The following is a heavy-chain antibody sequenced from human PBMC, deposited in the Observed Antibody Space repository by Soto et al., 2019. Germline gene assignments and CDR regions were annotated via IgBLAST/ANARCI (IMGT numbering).Heavy chain of an antibody. V-gene: IGHV1-18*01. Sequence: QVQLVQSGAEMKKPGASVKVSCKASGYIFSNYEISWVRQAPGQGLEWMGWISPNNGDTNYAQKFQGRVTMTTDTSTSTAYMEMRGLKSDDTATYYCARRQGTITSLGVVTEDDYWGQGTMVTVSS. J-gene: IGHJ4*02. CDR2: ISPNNGDT. D-gene: IGHD3-3*01. CDR1: GYIFSNYE. CDR3: ARRQGTITSLGVVTEDDY.